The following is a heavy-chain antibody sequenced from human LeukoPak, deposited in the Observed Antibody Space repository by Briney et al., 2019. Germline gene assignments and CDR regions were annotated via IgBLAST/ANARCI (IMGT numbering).Heavy chain of an antibody. V-gene: IGHV3-23*01. CDR2: ISGSGGST. CDR3: ARDSPRSSGWSDY. Sequence: GGSLRLSCAASGFTFSSYAMSWVRQAPGKGLEWVSAISGSGGSTYYADSVKGRFTISRDNAKNSLYLQMNSLRAEDTAVYYCARDSPRSSGWSDYWGQGTLVTVSS. J-gene: IGHJ4*02. CDR1: GFTFSSYA. D-gene: IGHD6-19*01.